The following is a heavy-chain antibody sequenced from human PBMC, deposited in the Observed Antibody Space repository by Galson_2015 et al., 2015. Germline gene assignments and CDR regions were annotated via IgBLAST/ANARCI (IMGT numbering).Heavy chain of an antibody. Sequence: SLRLSCAASGFTFSSYAMSWLRQAPGKGLEWVSAISGSGGGTYYADSVKGRLTISRDNSKNTLYLQMSSLRAEDTAVYYCANSATGSGLYYYYMDVWGKGTTVTVSS. D-gene: IGHD3-10*01. CDR2: ISGSGGGT. J-gene: IGHJ6*03. CDR3: ANSATGSGLYYYYMDV. V-gene: IGHV3-23*01. CDR1: GFTFSSYA.